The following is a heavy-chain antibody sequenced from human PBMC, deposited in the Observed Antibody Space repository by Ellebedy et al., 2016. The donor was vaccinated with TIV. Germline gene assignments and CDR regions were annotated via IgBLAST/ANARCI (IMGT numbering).Heavy chain of an antibody. V-gene: IGHV1-18*01. CDR3: ATITGTTGYGMDV. J-gene: IGHJ6*02. D-gene: IGHD1-7*01. CDR2: ISAYNGNT. Sequence: AASVKVSCKASGYTFTSYGISWVRQAPGQGIEWMGWISAYNGNTNYAQKLQGRVTMTTDTSTSTAYMELRSLRSDDTAVYYCATITGTTGYGMDVWGQGTTVTVSS. CDR1: GYTFTSYG.